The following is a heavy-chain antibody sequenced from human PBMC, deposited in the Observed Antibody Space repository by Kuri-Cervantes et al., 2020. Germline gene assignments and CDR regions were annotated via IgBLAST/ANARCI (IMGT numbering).Heavy chain of an antibody. CDR1: GFTFSTYS. CDR2: ISGSGGST. Sequence: GESLKISCAASGFTFSTYSMNWVRQAPGKGLEWVSAISGSGGSTYCADSVKGRFTISGDNSKNTVYLQMNSLRVDDAAVYYCAKDVDPYYYYMDVWGKGTTVTVSS. D-gene: IGHD3/OR15-3a*01. J-gene: IGHJ6*03. V-gene: IGHV3-23*01. CDR3: AKDVDPYYYYMDV.